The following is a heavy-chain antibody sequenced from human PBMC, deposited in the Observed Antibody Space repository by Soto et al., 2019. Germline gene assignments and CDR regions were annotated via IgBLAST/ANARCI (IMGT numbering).Heavy chain of an antibody. CDR3: ARGGLARNYYYYGMDV. V-gene: IGHV4-34*01. J-gene: IGHJ6*02. Sequence: PSETLSLTCAVYGGSFSGYYWSWIRQPPGKGLEWIGEINHSGSTNYNPSLKSRATISVDTSKNQFSLKLSSVTAADTAVYYCARGGLARNYYYYGMDVWGQGTTVTVSS. CDR1: GGSFSGYY. CDR2: INHSGST. D-gene: IGHD6-6*01.